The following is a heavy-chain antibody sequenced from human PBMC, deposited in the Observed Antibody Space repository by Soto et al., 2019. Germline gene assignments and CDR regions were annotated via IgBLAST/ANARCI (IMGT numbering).Heavy chain of an antibody. Sequence: QVQLQESGPGLVKPSETLSLSCTVSGDSVSSYYWSWIRQLPGRGLEWIGYIYISGNTNYNPSLMSRVTISRDTSKNQFSLNLKSVTAADTAVYYCARGVLRYYHYGMDVWGQGTTVTVSS. CDR2: IYISGNT. CDR3: ARGVLRYYHYGMDV. CDR1: GDSVSSYY. V-gene: IGHV4-59*02. J-gene: IGHJ6*02.